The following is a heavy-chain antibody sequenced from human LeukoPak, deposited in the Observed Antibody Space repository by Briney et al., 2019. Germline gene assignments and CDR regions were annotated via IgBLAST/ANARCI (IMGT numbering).Heavy chain of an antibody. D-gene: IGHD5-18*01. J-gene: IGHJ6*02. CDR2: ISGDSHST. Sequence: GGSLRLSCAASGFTFDDYAMHWVRQAPGKGLEWVSHISGDSHSTFYADSVKGRFTISRDNSKNSLYLQMNSLRSDDTALYYCARDTEGYIYGYYYYGMDVWGQGTTVTVSS. V-gene: IGHV3-43*02. CDR1: GFTFDDYA. CDR3: ARDTEGYIYGYYYYGMDV.